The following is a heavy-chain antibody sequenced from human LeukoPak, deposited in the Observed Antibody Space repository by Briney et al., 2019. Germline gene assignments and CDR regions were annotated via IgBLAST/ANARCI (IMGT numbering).Heavy chain of an antibody. V-gene: IGHV3-23*01. J-gene: IGHJ4*02. CDR1: GFTFNNYA. Sequence: GGSLRLSCAASGFTFNNYAMSWVRQAPGKGLGWVSAVSTSGGVTYYADSVKGRFTISRDNSKNTLYLQMNSPRAEDTAVYYCARQVGYCSDGNCYFDYWGQGTLVTVSS. CDR3: ARQVGYCSDGNCYFDY. D-gene: IGHD2-15*01. CDR2: VSTSGGVT.